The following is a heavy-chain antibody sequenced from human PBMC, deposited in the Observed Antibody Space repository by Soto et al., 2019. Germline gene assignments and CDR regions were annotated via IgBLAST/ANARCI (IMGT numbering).Heavy chain of an antibody. Sequence: GGSLRLSCSASGFTFSSYAMHWVRQAPGKGLEYVSAISSNGGSTYYADSVKGRFTISRDNSKNTLYLQMSSLRAEDTAVYYCVKGVNWGPNGDAFDIWGQGTMVTVSS. V-gene: IGHV3-64D*06. J-gene: IGHJ3*02. CDR3: VKGVNWGPNGDAFDI. D-gene: IGHD7-27*01. CDR2: ISSNGGST. CDR1: GFTFSSYA.